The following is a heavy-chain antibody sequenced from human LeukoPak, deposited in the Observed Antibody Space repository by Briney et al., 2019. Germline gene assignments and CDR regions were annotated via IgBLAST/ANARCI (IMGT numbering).Heavy chain of an antibody. D-gene: IGHD1-26*01. CDR1: GFTVSDYY. V-gene: IGHV3-11*01. CDR2: ISSSGSTI. J-gene: IGHJ3*02. CDR3: AKDLWELLIRHAFDI. Sequence: GGSLRLSCAASGFTVSDYYMSWIRQAPGKGLEWASYISSSGSTIYYADSVKGRFTISGDNAKNSLYLQMNSLRAEDTAVYYCAKDLWELLIRHAFDIWGQGTMVTVSS.